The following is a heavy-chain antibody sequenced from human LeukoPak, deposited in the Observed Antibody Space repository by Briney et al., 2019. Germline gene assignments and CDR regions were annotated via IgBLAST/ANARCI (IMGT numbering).Heavy chain of an antibody. CDR1: GGSFSGYY. J-gene: IGHJ4*02. D-gene: IGHD5-18*01. V-gene: IGHV4-34*01. CDR3: ARAHSYGPYPFDY. CDR2: INHSGST. Sequence: NPSETLSLTCAVYGGSFSGYYWSWIRQPPGKGLEWIGEINHSGSTNYNPSLKSRVTISVDTSKNQFSLKLSSVTAADTAVYYCARAHSYGPYPFDYWGQGTLVTVSS.